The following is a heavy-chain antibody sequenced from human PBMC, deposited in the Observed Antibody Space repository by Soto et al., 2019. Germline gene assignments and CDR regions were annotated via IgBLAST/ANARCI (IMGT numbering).Heavy chain of an antibody. CDR2: TYYRSKWYS. Sequence: SQTLSLTCAISGDSVSSNSAAWNWIRLSPSRGLEWLGRTYYRSKWYSTYAISVKSRISISPDTSKNQFSLQLNSVTPDDTAVYYCARGPGSLRPWGQETLVTVSS. V-gene: IGHV6-1*01. D-gene: IGHD1-1*01. J-gene: IGHJ5*02. CDR1: GDSVSSNSAA. CDR3: ARGPGSLRP.